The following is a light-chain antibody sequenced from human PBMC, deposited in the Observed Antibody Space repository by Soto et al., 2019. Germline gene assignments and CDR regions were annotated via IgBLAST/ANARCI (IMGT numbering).Light chain of an antibody. CDR3: QKRNGAPL. J-gene: IGKJ4*01. Sequence: DIQMTQSPSSLSASVGHRVIITCRASQNISNYLDWYQQKPGKDPKLLIHGASSLQSGDPSWFSGSGSGTDFTLTISRLQTGDVATYYCQKRNGAPLFGGGTKVEIQ. V-gene: IGKV1-27*01. CDR1: QNISNY. CDR2: GAS.